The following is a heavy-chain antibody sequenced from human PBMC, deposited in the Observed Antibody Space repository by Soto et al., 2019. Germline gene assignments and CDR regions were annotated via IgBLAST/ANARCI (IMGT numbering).Heavy chain of an antibody. CDR2: ISSSSSYI. J-gene: IGHJ4*02. Sequence: EVQLVESGGGLVKPGGSLRLSCAASGFTFSSYSMNWVRQAPGKGLEWVSSISSSSSYIYYADSVKGRFTISRDNAKNSLYLQMNSLRAEDTAVYYCARGGGAVSYGLEYFDYWGQGTLVTVSS. D-gene: IGHD5-18*01. CDR1: GFTFSSYS. CDR3: ARGGGAVSYGLEYFDY. V-gene: IGHV3-21*01.